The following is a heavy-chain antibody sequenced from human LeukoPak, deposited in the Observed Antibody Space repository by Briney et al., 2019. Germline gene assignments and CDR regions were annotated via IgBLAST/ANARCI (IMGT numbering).Heavy chain of an antibody. CDR2: TSSSGSTI. Sequence: GGSLRLSCAASGFTFSSYELNWVRQAPGKGLEWVSYTSSSGSTIYYVDSVKGRFTISRDNTKNSLYLQMNSLRAEDTAVYYCARASFTGYSSGLIDYWGQGTLVTVSS. V-gene: IGHV3-48*03. CDR3: ARASFTGYSSGLIDY. CDR1: GFTFSSYE. D-gene: IGHD6-19*01. J-gene: IGHJ4*02.